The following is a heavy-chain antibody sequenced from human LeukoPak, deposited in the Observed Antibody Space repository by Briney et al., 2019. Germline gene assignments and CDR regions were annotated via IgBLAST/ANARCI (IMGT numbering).Heavy chain of an antibody. D-gene: IGHD1-1*01. CDR1: GYTFTNYA. Sequence: GASVKVSCKASGYTFTNYAMSWVRQAPGQGLEWMGWMNPNSGNTGYAQKFQGRVTMTRNTSISTAYMELSSLRSEDTAVYYCARGLGNDGIFDYWGQGTLVSASS. CDR3: ARGLGNDGIFDY. V-gene: IGHV1-8*02. CDR2: MNPNSGNT. J-gene: IGHJ4*02.